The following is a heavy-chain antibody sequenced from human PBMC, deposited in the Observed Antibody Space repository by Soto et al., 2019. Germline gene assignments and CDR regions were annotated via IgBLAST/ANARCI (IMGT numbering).Heavy chain of an antibody. V-gene: IGHV4-61*01. CDR2: VYHTRRT. CDR3: ARDFAYFDS. D-gene: IGHD3-3*01. Sequence: SETLSLTCTVSGGSFKSGSYSWSWIRQPPGKRLEWIGYVYHTRRTSYNPSLKSRVSISMDTSKNQFSLNLDSVTAADTAVYFCARDFAYFDSWGQGTLVTV. J-gene: IGHJ4*02. CDR1: GGSFKSGSYS.